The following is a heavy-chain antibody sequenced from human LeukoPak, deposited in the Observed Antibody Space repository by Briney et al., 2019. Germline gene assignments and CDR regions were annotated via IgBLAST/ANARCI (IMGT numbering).Heavy chain of an antibody. V-gene: IGHV1-2*02. CDR1: GGTFSSYA. D-gene: IGHD6-13*01. CDR2: INPNSGGT. Sequence: ASVKVSCKASGGTFSSYAISWVRQAPGQGLEWMGWINPNSGGTNYAQKFQGRVTMTRDTSISTAYMELSRLRSDDTAVYYCARAWTIAAAGIDYWGQGTLVTVPS. J-gene: IGHJ4*02. CDR3: ARAWTIAAAGIDY.